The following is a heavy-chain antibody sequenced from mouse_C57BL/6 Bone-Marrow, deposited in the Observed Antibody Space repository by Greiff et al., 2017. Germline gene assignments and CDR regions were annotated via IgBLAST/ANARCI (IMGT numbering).Heavy chain of an antibody. CDR3: TTFIWSYDYVSYFDV. CDR2: IDPENGDT. D-gene: IGHD2-4*01. J-gene: IGHJ1*03. V-gene: IGHV14-4*01. CDR1: GFNIKDDY. Sequence: EVQLQQSGAELVRPGASVKLSCTASGFNIKDDYMHWVKQRPEQGLEWIGWIDPENGDTEYASKFQGKATITADTSSNTAYLQLSSLTSEDTAVYYFTTFIWSYDYVSYFDVWGTGTTVTVSS.